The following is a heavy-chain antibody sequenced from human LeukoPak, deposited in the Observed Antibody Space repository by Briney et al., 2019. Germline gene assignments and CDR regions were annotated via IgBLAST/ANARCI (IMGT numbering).Heavy chain of an antibody. D-gene: IGHD3-22*01. CDR3: ARNYYDSSGYYD. V-gene: IGHV1-2*02. CDR2: INPNSGGT. Sequence: ASVTVSCKASGYTFTGYYMHWVRQAPGQGLEWMGWINPNSGGTNYAQKFQGRVTVTRDTSISTAYMELSRLRSDDTAVYYCARNYYDSSGYYDWGQGTLVTVSS. CDR1: GYTFTGYY. J-gene: IGHJ4*02.